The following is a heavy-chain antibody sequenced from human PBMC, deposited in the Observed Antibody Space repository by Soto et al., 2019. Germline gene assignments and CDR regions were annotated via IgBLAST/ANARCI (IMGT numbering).Heavy chain of an antibody. CDR2: INAGNGNT. D-gene: IGHD1-26*01. CDR3: ARDDEGATGFDY. J-gene: IGHJ4*02. Sequence: QVQLVQSGAEVKKPGASVKVSCKASGYTFTSYAMHWVRQAPGQRLEWMGWINAGNGNTEYSQKFQGRVTITRDTSASTAYMELSSLISEDTAVYYCARDDEGATGFDYWGQGTLVTVSS. CDR1: GYTFTSYA. V-gene: IGHV1-3*01.